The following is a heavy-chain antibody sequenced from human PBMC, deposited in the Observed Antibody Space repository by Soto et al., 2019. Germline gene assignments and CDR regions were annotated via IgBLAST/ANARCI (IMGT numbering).Heavy chain of an antibody. CDR3: ARLLRAPYGMDV. Sequence: QVTLKESGPVLVKPTETLTLTCTVSGFSLSNARMGVSWIRQPPGKALEWLAHIFSNDEKSYSTSLKSRLTTSKDPSKSQVVLTMTNLDPVDTATYDCARLLRAPYGMDVWGQGTTVTVAS. CDR1: GFSLSNARMG. J-gene: IGHJ6*02. V-gene: IGHV2-26*01. CDR2: IFSNDEK.